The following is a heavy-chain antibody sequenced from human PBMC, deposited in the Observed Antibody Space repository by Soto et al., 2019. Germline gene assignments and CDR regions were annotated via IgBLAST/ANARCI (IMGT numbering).Heavy chain of an antibody. CDR1: GYTFTNYY. D-gene: IGHD2-21*02. Sequence: QVQLVQSGAEVKNPGASVKVSCRTSGYTFTNYYMHWVRQAPGQGLERMGIIKCSGGATTYAQKFLCRVTMTRDTSTSTSCIGRSSLRSEDTAGDYCARGGDFVLVTAPFDSWGQGTLVTVSS. CDR3: ARGGDFVLVTAPFDS. V-gene: IGHV1-46*03. J-gene: IGHJ5*01. CDR2: IKCSGGAT.